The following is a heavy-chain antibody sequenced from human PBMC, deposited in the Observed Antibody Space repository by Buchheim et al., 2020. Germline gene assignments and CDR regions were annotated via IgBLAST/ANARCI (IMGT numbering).Heavy chain of an antibody. Sequence: EVQLVESGGGVVQPGGSLRLSCAASEFTFTSYSLNWVRQAPGKGLEWVSYMSANTNNIYYADSVKGRFTVSRDNDKNTLYLQMNSLRAEDTAVYYCARGAFADGLDAWGQGTT. D-gene: IGHD3-3*02. CDR3: ARGAFADGLDA. CDR2: MSANTNNI. J-gene: IGHJ6*02. V-gene: IGHV3-48*04. CDR1: EFTFTSYS.